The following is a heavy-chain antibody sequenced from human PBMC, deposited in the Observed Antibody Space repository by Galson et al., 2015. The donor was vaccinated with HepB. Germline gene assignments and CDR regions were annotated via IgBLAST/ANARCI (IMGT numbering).Heavy chain of an antibody. J-gene: IGHJ4*02. D-gene: IGHD5-12*01. Sequence: SCKVSGYTLTELSMHWVRQAPGKGLEWMGGFDPEDGETIYAQKFQGRVTMTEDTSTDTAYMELSSLRSEDTAVYYCATGEGLYSGYDREVDYWGQGTLVTVSS. V-gene: IGHV1-24*01. CDR2: FDPEDGET. CDR1: GYTLTELS. CDR3: ATGEGLYSGYDREVDY.